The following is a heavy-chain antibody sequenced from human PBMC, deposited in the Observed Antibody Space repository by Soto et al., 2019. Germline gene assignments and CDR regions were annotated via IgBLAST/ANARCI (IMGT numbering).Heavy chain of an antibody. CDR2: IIPIFGTA. CDR3: ARGRLAYCGGDCYTDAFDT. J-gene: IGHJ3*02. Sequence: QVQLVQSGAEVKKPGSSVKVSCKASGGTFSSYAISWVRQAPGQGLEWMGGIIPIFGTANYAQKFQGRVTITADESTSTAYMELSSLRSEDTAVYYCARGRLAYCGGDCYTDAFDTWGQGTMVTVSS. D-gene: IGHD2-21*02. CDR1: GGTFSSYA. V-gene: IGHV1-69*01.